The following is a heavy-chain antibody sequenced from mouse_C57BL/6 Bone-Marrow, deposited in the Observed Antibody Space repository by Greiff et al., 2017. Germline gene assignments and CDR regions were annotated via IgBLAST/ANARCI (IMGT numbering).Heavy chain of an antibody. Sequence: VQLQQSGTVLARPGASVKMSCTTSGYTFTSYWMHWVKQRPGQGLEWIGAIYPGNSDTSYNQKFKGKAKLTAVTSASTAYMELSSLTNEDSAVYYCTRAFYYFGSSPLFAYWGQGTLVTVSA. D-gene: IGHD1-1*01. CDR1: GYTFTSYW. CDR3: TRAFYYFGSSPLFAY. CDR2: IYPGNSDT. J-gene: IGHJ3*01. V-gene: IGHV1-5*01.